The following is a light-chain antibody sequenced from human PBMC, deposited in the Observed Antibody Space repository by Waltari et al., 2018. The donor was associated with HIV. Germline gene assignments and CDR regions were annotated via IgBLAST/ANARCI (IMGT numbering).Light chain of an antibody. V-gene: IGLV1-47*01. CDR2: RNN. CDR1: SSNIGHHH. J-gene: IGLJ2*01. CDR3: AAWDDSLSGV. Sequence: QSVLTQPPSASGTPGQRVTISCSGGSSNIGHHHVYWYQQFPGTAPKLLIYRNNQRPSGVPDRFSGSKSGTSASLVISGLRSEDEADYYCAAWDDSLSGVFGGGTKVTVL.